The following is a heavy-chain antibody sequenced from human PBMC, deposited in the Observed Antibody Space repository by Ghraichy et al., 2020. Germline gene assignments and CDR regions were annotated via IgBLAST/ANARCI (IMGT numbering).Heavy chain of an antibody. CDR2: IHHRGTT. CDR3: ARPIGYCSGGTCAFDI. J-gene: IGHJ3*02. CDR1: GYSISSGYF. V-gene: IGHV4-38-2*01. Sequence: SQTLSLTCAVSGYSISSGYFWGWIRQPPGKGLEWIGSIHHRGTTYYNPSLKSRVTMSVDTSKNQFSLRLSSVTAADTAVYYCARPIGYCSGGTCAFDIWGQGTMVTVSS. D-gene: IGHD2-15*01.